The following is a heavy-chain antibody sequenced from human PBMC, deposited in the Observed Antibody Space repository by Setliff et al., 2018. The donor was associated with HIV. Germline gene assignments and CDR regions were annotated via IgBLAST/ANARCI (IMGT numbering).Heavy chain of an antibody. V-gene: IGHV5-51*01. D-gene: IGHD2-15*01. CDR3: ARRGYCSGGSCYSAAFDI. J-gene: IGHJ3*02. CDR1: GYIFTSYW. Sequence: GESLKISCQGSGYIFTSYWIGWVRQMPGKGLEWMGIIYPGDSDIIYSPSFQGQVTISADKSISTAYLQWSSLKASDTAMYYCARRGYCSGGSCYSAAFDIWGQGTMVTVSS. CDR2: IYPGDSDI.